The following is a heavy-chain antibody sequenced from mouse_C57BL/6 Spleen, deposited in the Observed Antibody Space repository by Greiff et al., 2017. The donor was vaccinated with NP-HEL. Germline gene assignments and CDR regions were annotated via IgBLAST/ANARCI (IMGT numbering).Heavy chain of an antibody. Sequence: QVQLQQSGAELVRPGASVKLSCKASGYTFTDYYINWVKQRPGQGLEWIARIYPGSGNTYYNEKFKGKATLTAEKSSSTAYMQLSSLTSEDSAVYFCAREASITTVVATDYAMDYWGQGTSVTVSS. V-gene: IGHV1-76*01. CDR3: AREASITTVVATDYAMDY. D-gene: IGHD1-1*01. J-gene: IGHJ4*01. CDR1: GYTFTDYY. CDR2: IYPGSGNT.